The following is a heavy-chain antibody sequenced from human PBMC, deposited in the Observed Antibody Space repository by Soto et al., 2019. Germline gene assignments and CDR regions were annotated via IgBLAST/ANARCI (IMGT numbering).Heavy chain of an antibody. CDR2: ISYDGSNK. J-gene: IGHJ6*02. CDR3: AKVLYSYVELRVLYYYYRMDV. V-gene: IGHV3-30*18. Sequence: GGSLRLSCAASGFTFSSYGMHWVRQAPGKGLEWVAVISYDGSNKYYADSVKGRFTISRDNSKNTLYLQMNSLRAEDTAVYYCAKVLYSYVELRVLYYYYRMDVWGQGCTVTVAS. D-gene: IGHD5-18*01. CDR1: GFTFSSYG.